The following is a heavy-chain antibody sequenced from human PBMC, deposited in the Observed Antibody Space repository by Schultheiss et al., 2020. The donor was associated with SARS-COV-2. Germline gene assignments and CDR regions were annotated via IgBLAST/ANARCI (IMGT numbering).Heavy chain of an antibody. CDR3: ATEYYDSSGYYYGGGYFQH. J-gene: IGHJ1*01. Sequence: SETLSLTCAVSGYSISSGYYWGWIRQPPGKGLEWIGSIYHSGSTYYNPSLKSRVTISVDTSKNRFSLKLSSVTAADTAVYYCATEYYDSSGYYYGGGYFQHWGHCTLGTVSS. CDR1: GYSISSGYY. CDR2: IYHSGST. D-gene: IGHD3-22*01. V-gene: IGHV4-38-2*01.